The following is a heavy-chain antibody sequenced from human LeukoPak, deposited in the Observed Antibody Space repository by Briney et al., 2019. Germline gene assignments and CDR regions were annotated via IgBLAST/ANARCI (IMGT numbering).Heavy chain of an antibody. CDR1: GGTFSSYA. CDR3: ARVDVGYSSSWAPYGMDV. Sequence: ASVKVSCTASGGTFSSYAISWVRQAPGQGLEWMGEIIPILGTANYAQKFQGRVTINADESTSTAYMELTSLRFDDTAVYDCARVDVGYSSSWAPYGMDVWGQGTTVTVSS. J-gene: IGHJ6*02. V-gene: IGHV1-69*01. D-gene: IGHD4-11*01. CDR2: IIPILGTA.